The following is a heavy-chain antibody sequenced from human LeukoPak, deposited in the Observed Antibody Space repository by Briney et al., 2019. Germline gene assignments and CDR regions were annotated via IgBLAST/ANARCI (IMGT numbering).Heavy chain of an antibody. CDR1: GYIFIGYY. V-gene: IGHV1-2*06. CDR2: INPKSGGT. D-gene: IGHD4-17*01. Sequence: ASVKVSCKTSGYIFIGYYIHWVRQAPGQGLEWMGRINPKSGGTDYAQNFQGRVTMTRDTSISTAYMELSRLRSDDTAVYYCARAGAAVTTHFDYWGQGTLVTVSS. CDR3: ARAGAAVTTHFDY. J-gene: IGHJ4*02.